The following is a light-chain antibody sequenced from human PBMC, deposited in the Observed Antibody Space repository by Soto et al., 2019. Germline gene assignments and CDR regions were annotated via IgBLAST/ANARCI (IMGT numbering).Light chain of an antibody. V-gene: IGLV2-11*01. CDR3: SSYAGTYYYVA. CDR1: SSDVGGYDF. CDR2: DGS. J-gene: IGLJ2*01. Sequence: QSALTQPRSVSGSPGQSVTISCTGTSSDVGGYDFVSWYQQHPGKAPKLMIYDGSSRPSGVPDRFSGSKSGNTASLTVSGLQAEDEADYYCSSYAGTYYYVAFGGGTKLTVL.